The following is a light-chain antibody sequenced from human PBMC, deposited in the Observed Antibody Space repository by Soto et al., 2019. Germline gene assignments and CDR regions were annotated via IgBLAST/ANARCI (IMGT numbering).Light chain of an antibody. CDR3: QQRSSWPWT. V-gene: IGKV3-11*01. Sequence: IEMTQLPSTLSVSPGERATLSCRASQSVRTSLAWYQQKPGQAPRLLIYGASNRATGIPARFSGSGSGTDFTLSISSLEPEDFAVYYCQQRSSWPWTFGQGTKVDIK. CDR2: GAS. CDR1: QSVRTS. J-gene: IGKJ1*01.